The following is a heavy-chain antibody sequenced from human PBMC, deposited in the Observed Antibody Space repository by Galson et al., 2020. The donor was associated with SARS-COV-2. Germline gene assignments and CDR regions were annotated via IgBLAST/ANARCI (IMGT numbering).Heavy chain of an antibody. J-gene: IGHJ6*02. CDR3: AHSREGWHNGMDV. Sequence: SGPTLVKPTQTLTLTCTFSGXXXXXXXXXXAWIRQXPXXXXXXXXXXXWYDDKHYSPSLKSRLTITKDSSENQVVLTMTNMDPVDTATYYCAHSREGWHNGMDVWGQGTTVTVSS. V-gene: IGHV2-5*01. CDR2: XXWYDDK. D-gene: IGHD1-26*01. CDR1: GXXXXXXXXX.